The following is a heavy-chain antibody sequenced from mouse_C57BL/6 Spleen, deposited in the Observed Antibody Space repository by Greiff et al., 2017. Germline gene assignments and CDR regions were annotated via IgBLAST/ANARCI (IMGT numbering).Heavy chain of an antibody. J-gene: IGHJ4*01. CDR2: IYPSDSAT. V-gene: IGHV1-61*01. D-gene: IGHD1-1*01. CDR1: GYTFTSYW. CDR3: ARTIYAVVATRYAMDY. Sequence: QVQLQQPGAELVRPGSSVKLSCKASGYTFTSYWMDWVKQRPGQGLEWIGNIYPSDSATHYNQKFKDKATLTVDKSSSTAYMKLSSLTSEDSAVYYCARTIYAVVATRYAMDYWGQGTSVTVSS.